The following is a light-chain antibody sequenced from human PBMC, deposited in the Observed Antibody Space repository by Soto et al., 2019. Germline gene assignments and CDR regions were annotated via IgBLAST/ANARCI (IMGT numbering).Light chain of an antibody. J-gene: IGLJ1*01. Sequence: QSVLTQPPSVSAAPGQKVTISCSGSSSNIGNNYVSWYQQLPGTAPKLLIYDNNKPPSGIPDRFSGSKSGTSATLGITGLQTWDEADYYCGTWDSRRSAYVFVTGTKLTVL. CDR2: DNN. V-gene: IGLV1-51*01. CDR3: GTWDSRRSAYV. CDR1: SSNIGNNY.